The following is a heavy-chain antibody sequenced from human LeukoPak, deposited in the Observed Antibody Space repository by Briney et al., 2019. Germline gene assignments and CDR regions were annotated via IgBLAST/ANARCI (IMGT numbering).Heavy chain of an antibody. D-gene: IGHD6-13*01. CDR2: ISAYNGNT. V-gene: IGHV1-18*01. Sequence: GASVKVSCKASGYTFTSYGISWVRQAPGQGLEWMGWISAYNGNTNYAQKLQGRVTMTTDTSTSTAYMELRSLRSDDTAVYYCARGPTHGIAAGRPVDYWGQGTLVTVSS. CDR3: ARGPTHGIAAGRPVDY. CDR1: GYTFTSYG. J-gene: IGHJ4*02.